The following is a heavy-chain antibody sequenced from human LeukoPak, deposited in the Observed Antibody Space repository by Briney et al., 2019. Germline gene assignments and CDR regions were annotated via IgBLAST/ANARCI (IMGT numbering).Heavy chain of an antibody. CDR2: FSGSGGST. V-gene: IGHV3-23*01. CDR3: AKSGYNRFDY. D-gene: IGHD5-24*01. CDR1: GFTFSHYG. J-gene: IGHJ4*02. Sequence: PGGSLRLSCAASGFTFSHYGMNWVRQAPGKGLEWVSSFSGSGGSTYYADSVKGRFTISRDNSKNTLYLQMISLRAEDTAVYYCAKSGYNRFDYWGQGTLVTVSS.